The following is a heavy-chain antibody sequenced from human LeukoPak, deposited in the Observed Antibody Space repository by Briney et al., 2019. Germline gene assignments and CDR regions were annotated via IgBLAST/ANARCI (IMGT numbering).Heavy chain of an antibody. CDR2: ISGGGGST. J-gene: IGHJ5*02. V-gene: IGHV3-23*01. CDR3: ARGGSLNWFDP. D-gene: IGHD2-15*01. Sequence: GGSLRLSCAASGFTFTSYSMNWVRQAPGKGLEWVSTISGGGGSTYYADSVKGRFTISRDNSKNTLYLQMNSLRAEDTAVYYCARGGSLNWFDPWGQGTLVTVSS. CDR1: GFTFTSYS.